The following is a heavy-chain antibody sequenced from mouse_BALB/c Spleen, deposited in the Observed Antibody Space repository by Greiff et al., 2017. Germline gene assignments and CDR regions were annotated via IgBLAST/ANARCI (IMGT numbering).Heavy chain of an antibody. CDR1: GYNFTSYW. Sequence: QVHVKQPGAELVKPGTSVKLSCKASGYNFTSYWINWVKLRPGQGLEWIGDIYPGSGSTNYNEKFKSKATLTVDTSSSTAYMQLSSLASEDSALYYCARELGDGDYYAMDYWGQGTSVTVSS. J-gene: IGHJ4*01. D-gene: IGHD3-1*01. CDR3: ARELGDGDYYAMDY. CDR2: IYPGSGST. V-gene: IGHV1-55*01.